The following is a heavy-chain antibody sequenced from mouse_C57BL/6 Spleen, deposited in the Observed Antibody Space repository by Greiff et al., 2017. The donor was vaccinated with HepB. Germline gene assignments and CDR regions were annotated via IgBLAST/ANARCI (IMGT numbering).Heavy chain of an antibody. V-gene: IGHV1-62-2*01. J-gene: IGHJ3*01. D-gene: IGHD2-2*01. Sequence: QVTLKESGAELVKPGASVKLSCKASGYTFTEYTIHWVKQRSGQGLEWIGWFYPGSGSIKYNEKFKDKATLTADKSSSTVYMELSRLTSEDSAVYFCARHEVYYGYDGGFAYWGQGTLVTVSA. CDR2: FYPGSGSI. CDR1: GYTFTEYT. CDR3: ARHEVYYGYDGGFAY.